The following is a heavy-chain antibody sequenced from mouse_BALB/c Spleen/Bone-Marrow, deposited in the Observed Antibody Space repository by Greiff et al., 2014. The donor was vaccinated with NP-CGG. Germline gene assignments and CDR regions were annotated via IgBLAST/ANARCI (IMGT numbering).Heavy chain of an antibody. V-gene: IGHV14-3*02. CDR3: ARYYYGSSYFDY. J-gene: IGHJ2*01. D-gene: IGHD1-1*01. CDR2: IDPANGNT. Sequence: EVNLVESGAELVMPGASVKLSCTASGFNIKDTYMHWVKQRPEQGLEWIGRIDPANGNTKYDPKFQGKATITADTSSNTAYLQLSSLTSEDTAVYYCARYYYGSSYFDYWGQGTTLTVSS. CDR1: GFNIKDTY.